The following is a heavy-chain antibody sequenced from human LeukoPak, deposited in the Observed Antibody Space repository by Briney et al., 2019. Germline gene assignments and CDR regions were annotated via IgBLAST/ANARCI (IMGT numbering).Heavy chain of an antibody. Sequence: PSETLSLTCTVSGGSISSYYWSWIRQPPGKGLEWIGYIYYSGGTNYNPSLRSRVTISVDTSKNQFSLKLSSVTAADTAVYYCAREDTAMETFDYWGQGTLVTVSS. V-gene: IGHV4-59*12. CDR1: GGSISSYY. J-gene: IGHJ4*02. D-gene: IGHD5-18*01. CDR2: IYYSGGT. CDR3: AREDTAMETFDY.